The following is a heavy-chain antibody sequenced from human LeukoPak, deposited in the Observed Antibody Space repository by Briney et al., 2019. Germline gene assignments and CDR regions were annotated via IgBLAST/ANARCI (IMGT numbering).Heavy chain of an antibody. Sequence: PSETLSLTCTVSGGSISSGDYYWSWIRQPPGKGLEWIGYIYYSGSTYYNPSLKSRVTISVDTSKNQFSLKLSSVTAADTAVYYCARDHSSSWYAFDYWGQGTLVTVSS. CDR3: ARDHSSSWYAFDY. V-gene: IGHV4-30-4*01. J-gene: IGHJ4*02. D-gene: IGHD6-13*01. CDR1: GGSISSGDYY. CDR2: IYYSGST.